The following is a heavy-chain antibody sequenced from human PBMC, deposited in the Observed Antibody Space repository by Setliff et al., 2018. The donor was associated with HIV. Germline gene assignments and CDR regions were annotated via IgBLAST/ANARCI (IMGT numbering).Heavy chain of an antibody. CDR2: IYQSGHT. CDR1: GGSFSGYY. D-gene: IGHD3-3*01. CDR3: ARAFYYYDFWSGYPRSHFDS. J-gene: IGHJ4*02. V-gene: IGHV4-34*01. Sequence: PSETLSLTCAVYGGSFSGYYWSWIRQTPGKGLAWIGEIYQSGHTNYNPSLKSRVTISVDTSKSQFSLKLSSVTAADTAVYYCARAFYYYDFWSGYPRSHFDSWGQGTLVTVSS.